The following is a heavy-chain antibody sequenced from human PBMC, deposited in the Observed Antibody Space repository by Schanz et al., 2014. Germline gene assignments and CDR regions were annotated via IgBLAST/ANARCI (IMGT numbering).Heavy chain of an antibody. V-gene: IGHV3-48*01. D-gene: IGHD3-10*01. CDR2: VSRSTPDI. J-gene: IGHJ4*02. CDR3: AKYRGYYRVSGSYRELEY. Sequence: EVQLVESGGGLVQPGGSLRLSCTASGFTFSSYSMNWVRQAPGKGLEWVSYVSRSTPDIYYADSVKGRFTISRDNSKNTLYLQMNSLRPEDTAVYYCAKYRGYYRVSGSYRELEYWGQGTLVTVSS. CDR1: GFTFSSYS.